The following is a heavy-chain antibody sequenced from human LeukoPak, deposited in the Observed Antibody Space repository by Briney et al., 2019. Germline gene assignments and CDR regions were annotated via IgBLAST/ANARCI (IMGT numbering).Heavy chain of an antibody. V-gene: IGHV1-2*02. CDR1: GYTFTSYA. D-gene: IGHD5-18*01. J-gene: IGHJ4*02. Sequence: ASVKVSCKTSGYTFTSYAISWVRQAPGQGLEWMGWINPNSGGTNYAQKFQGRVTMTRDTSISTAYMELSRLRSDDTAVYYCARTYSAMVDYWGQGTLVTVSS. CDR2: INPNSGGT. CDR3: ARTYSAMVDY.